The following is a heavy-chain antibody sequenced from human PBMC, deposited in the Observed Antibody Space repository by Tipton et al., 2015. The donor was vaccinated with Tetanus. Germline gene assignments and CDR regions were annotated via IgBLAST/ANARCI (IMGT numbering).Heavy chain of an antibody. D-gene: IGHD2-8*01. CDR3: ARANGPGSYLDY. CDR2: IYYSGST. J-gene: IGHJ4*02. V-gene: IGHV4-59*12. CDR1: GGSISSYY. Sequence: LRLSCTVSGGSISSYYWSWIRQPPGKGLEWIGYIYYSGSTNYNPSLKSRVTISVDTSKNQFSLNLSSVTAADTAVYYCARANGPGSYLDYWGQGTLVTVSS.